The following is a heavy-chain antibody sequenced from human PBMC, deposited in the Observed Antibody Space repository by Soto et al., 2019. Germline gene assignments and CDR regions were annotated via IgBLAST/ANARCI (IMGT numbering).Heavy chain of an antibody. CDR2: INHSGST. D-gene: IGHD2-15*01. Sequence: QVQLQQWGAGLLKPSETLSLTCAVYGGSFSGYYWSWIRQPPGKGLEWIGEINHSGSTNYNPSLKSRVTISVYTSKIQFSLKLSSVTAADTAVYYCARGWCSGGSCLLITYYYMDVWGKGTTVTVSS. CDR3: ARGWCSGGSCLLITYYYMDV. CDR1: GGSFSGYY. V-gene: IGHV4-34*01. J-gene: IGHJ6*03.